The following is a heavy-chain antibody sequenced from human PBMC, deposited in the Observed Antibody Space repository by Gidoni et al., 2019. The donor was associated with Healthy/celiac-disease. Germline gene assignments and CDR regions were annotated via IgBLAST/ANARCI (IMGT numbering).Heavy chain of an antibody. CDR3: AKEVVQAAMDPDFDY. D-gene: IGHD5-18*01. Sequence: EVQLLGYGGGLVKPGGFLSPLLAASGSPLSRYAMGLVRQGPGQGAEWVSAISSSGGSTSNEYAVKVRFPISRANSKNTLYLQMNSLRAEDTAVYDCAKEVVQAAMDPDFDYWGQGTLVTVSS. V-gene: IGHV3-23*01. J-gene: IGHJ4*02. CDR1: GSPLSRYA. CDR2: ISSSGGST.